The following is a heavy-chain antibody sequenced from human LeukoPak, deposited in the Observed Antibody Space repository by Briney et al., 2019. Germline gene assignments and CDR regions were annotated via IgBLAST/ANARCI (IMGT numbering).Heavy chain of an antibody. D-gene: IGHD6-13*01. CDR3: AILLADIAAAGSDVDY. CDR1: GYTFTSYA. J-gene: IGHJ4*02. Sequence: ASVKVSCKASGYTFTSYAMHWVRQAPGQRLEWMGWINAGNGNTKYSQKFQGRVTITADESTSTAYMELSSLRSEDTAVYYCAILLADIAAAGSDVDYWGQGTLVTVSS. V-gene: IGHV1-3*01. CDR2: INAGNGNT.